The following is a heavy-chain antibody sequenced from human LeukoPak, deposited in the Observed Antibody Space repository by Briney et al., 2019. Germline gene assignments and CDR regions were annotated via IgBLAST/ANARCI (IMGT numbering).Heavy chain of an antibody. Sequence: GGSLRLSCAASGFTFSNYAMTWVRQAPGKGLEWVSSISSSSSYIYYADSVKGRFTISRDNAKNSLYLQMNSLRAEDTAVYYCARGAYGSGSNFDYWGQGTLVTVSS. D-gene: IGHD3-10*01. V-gene: IGHV3-21*01. CDR3: ARGAYGSGSNFDY. CDR2: ISSSSSYI. CDR1: GFTFSNYA. J-gene: IGHJ4*02.